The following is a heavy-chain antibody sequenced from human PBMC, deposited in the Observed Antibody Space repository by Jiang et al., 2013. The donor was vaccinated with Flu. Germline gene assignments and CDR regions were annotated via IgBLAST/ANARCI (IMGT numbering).Heavy chain of an antibody. Sequence: GPGLVKPSGTLSLTCAVSGDSIRKTDWGAWVRQPPGKGLEWIGEILHTGSTNYNPSLKSRVTISLGNSMYQFSLSLTSVTAADTAVYYCLTGDNAGYFEIWGRGTLVTVSS. CDR3: LTGDNAGYFEI. D-gene: IGHD4-17*01. CDR2: ILHTGST. CDR1: GDSIRKTDW. J-gene: IGHJ2*01. V-gene: IGHV4-4*02.